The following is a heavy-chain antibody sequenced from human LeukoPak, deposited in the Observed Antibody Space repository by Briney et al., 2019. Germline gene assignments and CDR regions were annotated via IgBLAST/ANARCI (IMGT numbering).Heavy chain of an antibody. CDR2: IIPIFGTA. D-gene: IGHD1-26*01. J-gene: IGHJ4*02. CDR1: GGTFSSYA. CDR3: AATSYGHY. Sequence: SVKVSCKASGGTFSSYAISWVRQAPGQGLEWMGGIIPIFGTANYAQKFQGRVTITAGESTSTAYMELSSLRSEDPAVYYCAATSYGHYWGQGTLVTVSS. V-gene: IGHV1-69*13.